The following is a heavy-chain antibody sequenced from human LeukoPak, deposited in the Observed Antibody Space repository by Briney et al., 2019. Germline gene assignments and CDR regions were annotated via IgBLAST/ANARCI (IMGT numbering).Heavy chain of an antibody. D-gene: IGHD4-17*01. CDR1: GGAFSGYS. CDR3: ARGRSYEYGDYDY. J-gene: IGHJ4*02. CDR2: IDPNGTT. V-gene: IGHV4-34*01. Sequence: SETLSLTCAVYGGAFSGYSWSWIRQPAGKGLEWIGEIDPNGTTNYNPSLKSRVTLSEDTSKNQFSLNLNSVTAADTAIYYCARGRSYEYGDYDYWGQGMLVTVSS.